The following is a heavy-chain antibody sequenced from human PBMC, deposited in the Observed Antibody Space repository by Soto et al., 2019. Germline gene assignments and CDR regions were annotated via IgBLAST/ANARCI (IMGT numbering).Heavy chain of an antibody. CDR1: GFSLSTSGVG. Sequence: SGPTLVNPTQTLTLTCTFSGFSLSTSGVGVGWIRQPPGKALEWLALIYWNDDKRYSPSLKSRLTITKDTSKNQVVLTMTNMDPVDTATYYCAVTPGDSSGYYQFPYFDYWGQGTLVTVSS. CDR2: IYWNDDK. D-gene: IGHD3-22*01. CDR3: AVTPGDSSGYYQFPYFDY. V-gene: IGHV2-5*01. J-gene: IGHJ4*02.